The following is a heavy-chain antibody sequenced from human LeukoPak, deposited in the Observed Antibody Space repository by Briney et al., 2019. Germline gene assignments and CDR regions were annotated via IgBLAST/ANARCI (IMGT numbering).Heavy chain of an antibody. CDR3: ARAGRSSSFFNYHYYYMDV. V-gene: IGHV1-8*01. D-gene: IGHD6-6*01. Sequence: ASVKVSCKAFGYSFTNYDINWVRQATGQGREGMGWMNPNSGNTGYAQKFQGRVTMTRNTSISTAYMELSSLRSEDSAVYYCARAGRSSSFFNYHYYYMDVWGKGTTVTVSS. CDR2: MNPNSGNT. CDR1: GYSFTNYD. J-gene: IGHJ6*03.